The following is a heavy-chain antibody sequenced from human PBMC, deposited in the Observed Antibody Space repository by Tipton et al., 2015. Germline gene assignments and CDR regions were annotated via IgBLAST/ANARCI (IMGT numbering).Heavy chain of an antibody. CDR2: INPHSGAT. Sequence: QSGAEVKKPGASVKVSCKASGYTFTDYYMHWVRQAPGQGLEWMGWINPHSGATNYAQKFQGRVTMTRDTSISTAYMELSRLTSDDTAVYYCATHNGNYGGLVDYWGQGTLVTVSS. D-gene: IGHD4-17*01. CDR1: GYTFTDYY. V-gene: IGHV1-2*02. CDR3: ATHNGNYGGLVDY. J-gene: IGHJ4*02.